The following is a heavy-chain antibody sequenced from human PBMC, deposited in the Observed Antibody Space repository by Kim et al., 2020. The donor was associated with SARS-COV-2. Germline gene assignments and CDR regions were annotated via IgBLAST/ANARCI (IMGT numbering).Heavy chain of an antibody. V-gene: IGHV4-34*01. CDR1: GGPFSGYY. Sequence: SETLSLTCAVYGGPFSGYYWSWIRQPPGKGLVRIGEINHSGSTNYNPSLKSRVTISVDTSKNQFLLKLSSVTAADTAVYYCAGGPGMIVVIITPVLTYRIDVWGQGTVVTVS. CDR3: AGGPGMIVVIITPVLTYRIDV. D-gene: IGHD3-22*01. J-gene: IGHJ6*02. CDR2: INHSGST.